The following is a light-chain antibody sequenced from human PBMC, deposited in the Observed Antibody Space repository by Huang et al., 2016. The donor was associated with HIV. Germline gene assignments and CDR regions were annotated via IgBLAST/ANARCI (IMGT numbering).Light chain of an antibody. J-gene: IGKJ1*01. CDR3: LQTNNYPWT. Sequence: AIQMTQSPSSLSASVGDRVSINCRASQDIRDDLAWYQYKPGKAPKLVISAASTLESAAPSRFSGSGSGADFTLTINSLQPEDLATYYCLQTNNYPWTFGQGSKVEVK. CDR1: QDIRDD. V-gene: IGKV1-6*01. CDR2: AAS.